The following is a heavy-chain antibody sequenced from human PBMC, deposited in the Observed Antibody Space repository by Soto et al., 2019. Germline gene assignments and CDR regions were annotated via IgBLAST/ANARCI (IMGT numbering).Heavy chain of an antibody. CDR1: GYSFASYW. J-gene: IGHJ6*02. Sequence: PGESLKISCQGSGYSFASYWIGWVRQMPGKDLEWMGIIQPGDSDTRYSPSFQGQVTISAEKSLRTAYLQWTSLKASDTALYYCARTRSFTLGFYYDGMDVWGQGTTVTVSS. CDR3: ARTRSFTLGFYYDGMDV. V-gene: IGHV5-51*01. D-gene: IGHD6-6*01. CDR2: IQPGDSDT.